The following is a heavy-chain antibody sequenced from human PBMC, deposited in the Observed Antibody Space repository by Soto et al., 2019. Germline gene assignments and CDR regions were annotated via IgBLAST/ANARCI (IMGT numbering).Heavy chain of an antibody. CDR1: GFTFSSYG. Sequence: GGSLRLSCAASGFTFSSYGINWVRQAPGKGLEWISYISRNGDTTYYAESVKGRFAISRDNSKNTLYLQMNSLRAEDTAVYYCARDRRGVLDPWGQGIPVTVSS. V-gene: IGHV3-23*01. J-gene: IGHJ5*02. CDR2: ISRNGDTT. CDR3: ARDRRGVLDP.